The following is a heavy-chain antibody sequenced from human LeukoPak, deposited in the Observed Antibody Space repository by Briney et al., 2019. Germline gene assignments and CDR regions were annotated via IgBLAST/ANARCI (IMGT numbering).Heavy chain of an antibody. CDR1: GGSFSGYY. CDR2: INHSGST. CDR3: ARKYYDFWSSYFNWFDP. V-gene: IGHV4-34*01. Sequence: SETLSLTCAVYGGSFSGYYWSWIRQPPGKGLEWIGEINHSGSTNYNPSLKSRVTISVDTSKNQFSLKLSSVTAADTAVYYCARKYYDFWSSYFNWFDPWGQGTLVTVSS. J-gene: IGHJ5*02. D-gene: IGHD3-3*01.